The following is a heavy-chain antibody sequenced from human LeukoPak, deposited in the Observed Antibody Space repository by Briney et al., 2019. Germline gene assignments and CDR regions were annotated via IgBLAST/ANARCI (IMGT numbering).Heavy chain of an antibody. D-gene: IGHD3-22*01. CDR2: IYYSGST. CDR1: GGSISSGDYY. Sequence: SETLSLTCTVSGGSISSGDYYWSWIRQPPGKGLEWIGYIYYSGSTNYNPSLKSRVTISVDTSKNQFSLKLSSVTAADTAVYYCASSIYYYDSSGYPDAFDIWGQGTMVTVSS. J-gene: IGHJ3*02. V-gene: IGHV4-61*08. CDR3: ASSIYYYDSSGYPDAFDI.